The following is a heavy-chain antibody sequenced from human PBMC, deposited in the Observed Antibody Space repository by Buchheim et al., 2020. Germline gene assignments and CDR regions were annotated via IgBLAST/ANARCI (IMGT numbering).Heavy chain of an antibody. D-gene: IGHD3-22*01. V-gene: IGHV3-7*03. CDR1: GFTFSSYW. J-gene: IGHJ4*02. CDR2: IKQDGSEK. CDR3: ARETYYYDSSGYYPHYFDY. Sequence: EVQLVESGGGLVQPGGSLRLSCAASGFTFSSYWMSWVRQAPGKGLEWVANIKQDGSEKYYVDSVKGRFTISRDNAKNSLYLQMNSLRAEDTAVYYCARETYYYDSSGYYPHYFDYWGQGTL.